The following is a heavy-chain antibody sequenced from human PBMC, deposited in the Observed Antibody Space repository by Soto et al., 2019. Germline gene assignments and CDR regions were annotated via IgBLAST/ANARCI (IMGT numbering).Heavy chain of an antibody. CDR1: GFTFSNYA. CDR2: ISGSGYST. J-gene: IGHJ4*02. CDR3: AKDLTVAESYYFDS. V-gene: IGHV3-23*01. Sequence: EVQLLESGGGLVQPGGSLRLSCAASGFTFSNYAMSWVRQAPGKGLEWVSGISGSGYSTYYAHSVKGRFTISRDNSKNTLYMQLNSLRAGDTAVYYCAKDLTVAESYYFDSWGQGTLVTVSS. D-gene: IGHD6-19*01.